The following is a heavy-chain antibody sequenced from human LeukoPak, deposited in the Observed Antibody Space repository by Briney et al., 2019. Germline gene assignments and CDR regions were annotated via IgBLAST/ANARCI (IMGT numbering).Heavy chain of an antibody. Sequence: SVKVSCKASGGTFSSYAISWVRQAPGQGLEWMGGIIPIFGTANYAQKFQGRVTITADESTSTAYMELSSLRSEDTAVYYCASSSIGTLQKYSSSWYYFDYWGQGTLVTVSS. CDR3: ASSSIGTLQKYSSSWYYFDY. CDR2: IIPIFGTA. D-gene: IGHD6-13*01. V-gene: IGHV1-69*01. CDR1: GGTFSSYA. J-gene: IGHJ4*02.